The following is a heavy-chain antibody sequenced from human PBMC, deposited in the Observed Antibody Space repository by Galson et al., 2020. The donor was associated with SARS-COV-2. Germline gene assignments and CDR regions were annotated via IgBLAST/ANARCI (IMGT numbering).Heavy chain of an antibody. CDR1: GDSVPSNSAA. CDR3: ARGSCSSLSWLPGYNYYYYMDV. CDR2: TYYRSRWYN. V-gene: IGHV6-1*01. D-gene: IGHD2-2*01. Sequence: SQTLSLTCAISGDSVPSNSAAWNWIRQSPSRGLEWLGSTYYRSRWYNDYAVSVKSRIIINPDTSENQFSLQLNSVTPEDTAVYYCARGSCSSLSWLPGYNYYYYMDVWGKGTTVTVSS. J-gene: IGHJ6*03.